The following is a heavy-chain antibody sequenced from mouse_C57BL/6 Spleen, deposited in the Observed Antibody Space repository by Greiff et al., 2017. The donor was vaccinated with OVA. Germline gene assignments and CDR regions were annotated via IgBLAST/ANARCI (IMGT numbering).Heavy chain of an antibody. Sequence: QVQLQQSGAELVRPGASVTLSCKASGYTFTDYEMHWVKQTPVHGLEWIGAIDPETGGTAYNQKFKGKAILTADKSSSTAYMELRSLTSEDSAVYYCTRRGYGNYEGDYYAMDYWGQGTSVTVSS. J-gene: IGHJ4*01. V-gene: IGHV1-15*01. CDR2: IDPETGGT. CDR1: GYTFTDYE. CDR3: TRRGYGNYEGDYYAMDY. D-gene: IGHD2-10*02.